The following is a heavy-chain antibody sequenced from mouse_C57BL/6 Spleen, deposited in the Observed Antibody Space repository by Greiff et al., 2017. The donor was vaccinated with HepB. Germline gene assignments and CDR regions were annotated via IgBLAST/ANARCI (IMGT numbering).Heavy chain of an antibody. CDR1: GYTFTSYW. D-gene: IGHD3-3*01. CDR3: ARLGDGY. CDR2: IDPSDSYT. J-gene: IGHJ2*01. V-gene: IGHV1-69*01. Sequence: VQLQQPGAELVMPGASVKLSCKASGYTFTSYWMHWVKQRPGQGLEWIGEIDPSDSYTNYNQKFKGKSTLTVDKSSSTAYMQLSSRTSEDSAVYYCARLGDGYWGQGTTLTVSS.